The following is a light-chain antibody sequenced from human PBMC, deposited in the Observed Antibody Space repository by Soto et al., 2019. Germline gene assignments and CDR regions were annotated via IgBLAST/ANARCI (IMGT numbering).Light chain of an antibody. CDR1: QSFSSN. CDR3: QQYDSYST. Sequence: EIVMTQSPATLSVSPGERATLSCRASQSFSSNLAWYQQKPGQAPRLLIYGASTRATGIPARFSGSGSGTEFTLTISSLQSEDFAVYYCQQYDSYSTFGGGTKVEIK. J-gene: IGKJ4*01. CDR2: GAS. V-gene: IGKV3-15*01.